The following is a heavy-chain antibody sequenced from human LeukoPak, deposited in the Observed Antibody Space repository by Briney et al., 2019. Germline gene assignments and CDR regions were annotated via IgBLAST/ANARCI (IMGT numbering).Heavy chain of an antibody. V-gene: IGHV3-30*04. D-gene: IGHD2-2*01. CDR2: ISYDGSNK. J-gene: IGHJ4*02. Sequence: GGSLRLSCAASGFTFSSYAIHWVRQAPGKELEWVAVISYDGSNKYYADSVKGRFTISRDNSKNTLYLQMNSLRAEDTAVYYCARDEDIVVVPAAPDYWGQGTLVTVSS. CDR1: GFTFSSYA. CDR3: ARDEDIVVVPAAPDY.